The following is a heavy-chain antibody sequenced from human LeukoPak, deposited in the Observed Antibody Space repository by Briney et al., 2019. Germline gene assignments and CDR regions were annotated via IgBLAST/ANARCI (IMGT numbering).Heavy chain of an antibody. CDR3: ANTYDSSGYYYWGAFDI. D-gene: IGHD3-22*01. J-gene: IGHJ3*02. CDR1: GFTFSNFE. CDR2: ITRSSRII. Sequence: PGGSLRLSCAASGFTFSNFEMNWVRQIPGKGLEWLSFITRSSRIIYYADSVKGRFTISRDNSKNTLYLQMNSLRAEDTAVYYCANTYDSSGYYYWGAFDIWGQGTMVTVSS. V-gene: IGHV3-48*01.